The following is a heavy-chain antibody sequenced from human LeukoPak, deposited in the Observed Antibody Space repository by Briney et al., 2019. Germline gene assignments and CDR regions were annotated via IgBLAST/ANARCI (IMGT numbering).Heavy chain of an antibody. CDR2: IYYSGTT. CDR3: ASNYYDSSGYLAY. J-gene: IGHJ4*02. CDR1: GGSISSYY. D-gene: IGHD3-22*01. Sequence: PSETLSLTCTVSGGSISSYYWSWIRQPPGKGLEWIGSIYYSGTTYYNPSLKSRVAMSVDTSKNQFSLKLSSVTAADTAVYYCASNYYDSSGYLAYWGQGTLVTVSS. V-gene: IGHV4-59*12.